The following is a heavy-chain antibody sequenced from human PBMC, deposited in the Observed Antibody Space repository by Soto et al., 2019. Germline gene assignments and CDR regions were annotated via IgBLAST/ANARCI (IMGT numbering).Heavy chain of an antibody. D-gene: IGHD2-2*01. CDR2: ISYDGSNK. J-gene: IGHJ6*02. V-gene: IGHV3-30-3*01. CDR3: ARELGDCSSTSCHQNPSYYGMDV. Sequence: QVQLVESGGGVVQPGRSLRLSCAASGFTFSSYAMHWVRQAPGKGLEWVAVISYDGSNKYYADSVKGRFTISRDNSKNTLYLQMNSLRAEDTAVYYCARELGDCSSTSCHQNPSYYGMDVWGQGTTVTVSS. CDR1: GFTFSSYA.